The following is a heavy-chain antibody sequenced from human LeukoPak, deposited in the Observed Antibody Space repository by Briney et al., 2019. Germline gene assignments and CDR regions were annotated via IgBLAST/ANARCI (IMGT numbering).Heavy chain of an antibody. CDR1: GYTLTELS. CDR3: ATSITMVRGRMEAFDI. D-gene: IGHD3-10*01. CDR2: FDPEDGET. Sequence: ASVKVSCKVSGYTLTELSMHWVRQAPGKGLEWMGGFDPEDGETIYTQKFQGRVTMTEDTSTDTAYMELSSLRSEDTAVYYCATSITMVRGRMEAFDIWDQGTMVTVSS. J-gene: IGHJ3*02. V-gene: IGHV1-24*01.